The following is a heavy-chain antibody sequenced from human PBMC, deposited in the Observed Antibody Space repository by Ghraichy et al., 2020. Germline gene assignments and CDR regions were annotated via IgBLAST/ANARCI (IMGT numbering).Heavy chain of an antibody. V-gene: IGHV4-39*01. D-gene: IGHD3-3*01. CDR1: GGSIRNTAYN. Sequence: SETLSLTCTVSGGSIRNTAYNWGWIRQPPGKELESLGSIYHGGSTYYNPSLKSRVTISVDTSKNQFSLKLSSVTAADTAVYYCSSRRKEAGFWRGYFDHWGQGAPVTVSS. J-gene: IGHJ4*02. CDR3: SSRRKEAGFWRGYFDH. CDR2: IYHGGST.